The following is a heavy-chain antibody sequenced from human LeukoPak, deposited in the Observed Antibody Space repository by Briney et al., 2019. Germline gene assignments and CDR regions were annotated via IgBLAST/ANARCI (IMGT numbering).Heavy chain of an antibody. D-gene: IGHD2-2*01. CDR2: IYYRGST. CDR1: GGSISSYY. V-gene: IGHV4-59*12. Sequence: SETLSLTCTVSGGSISSYYWSWIRQPPGKGLEWIGYIYYRGSTNNHPSLKSRVTISVDTSKNQFSLKLSSVTAADTAVYYCARGRSLGYCSSTSCQGIWFDPWGQGTLVTVSS. CDR3: ARGRSLGYCSSTSCQGIWFDP. J-gene: IGHJ5*02.